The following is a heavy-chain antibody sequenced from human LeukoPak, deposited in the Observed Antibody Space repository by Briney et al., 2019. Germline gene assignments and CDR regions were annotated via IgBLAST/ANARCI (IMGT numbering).Heavy chain of an antibody. Sequence: GGSLRLSCAASGFTFSSYWMHWVRQAPGKGLVWVSRINSDGSSTSYADSVKGRFTISRDNAKNTLYLQMNSLRAEDTAVYYCARVPLGYCSGGSCCREAFDIWGQGTMVTVSS. D-gene: IGHD2-15*01. CDR3: ARVPLGYCSGGSCCREAFDI. J-gene: IGHJ3*02. V-gene: IGHV3-74*01. CDR2: INSDGSST. CDR1: GFTFSSYW.